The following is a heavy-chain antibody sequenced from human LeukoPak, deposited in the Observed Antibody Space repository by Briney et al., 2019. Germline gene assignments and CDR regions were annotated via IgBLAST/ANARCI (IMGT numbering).Heavy chain of an antibody. J-gene: IGHJ4*02. CDR2: INHSGST. CDR1: GGSFSGYY. CDR3: VRHFVEMAAITDY. D-gene: IGHD5-12*01. Sequence: SETLSLTCAVYGGSFSGYYWSWIRQPPGKGLEWIGEINHSGSTNYNPSLKSRVTISVDTSKNQFSLKLSSVTAADTAVYYCVRHFVEMAAITDYWGQGTLVTVSS. V-gene: IGHV4-34*01.